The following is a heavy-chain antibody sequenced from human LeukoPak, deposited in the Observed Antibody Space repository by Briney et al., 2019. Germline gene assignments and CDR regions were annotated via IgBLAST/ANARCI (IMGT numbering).Heavy chain of an antibody. V-gene: IGHV4-39*01. CDR2: IYYSGST. Sequence: PSETLSLTCTVSGGSISSSSYYWGWIRQPPGKGLEWIGSIYYSGSTYYNPSLKRRVTIYVDTSKNQFSLKLSSVTAADTAVYYCVEAPYYYDSSGRRVNWFDPWGQGTLVTVSS. J-gene: IGHJ5*02. D-gene: IGHD3-22*01. CDR1: GGSISSSSYY. CDR3: VEAPYYYDSSGRRVNWFDP.